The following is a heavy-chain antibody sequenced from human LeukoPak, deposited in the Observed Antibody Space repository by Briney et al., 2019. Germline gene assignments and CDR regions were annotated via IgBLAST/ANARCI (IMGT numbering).Heavy chain of an antibody. CDR3: ARVNFRDYRGYTWFEP. J-gene: IGHJ5*02. CDR1: GVTSGDYA. D-gene: IGHD3-10*01. CDR2: VRTKTHGGAP. Sequence: GGSLRLSCKGSGVTSGDYAVTWFRQAPGKGLEWVGFVRTKTHGGAPETAASVKGRFNVSRDDSEGIAYLQMTSLRTEDTAMYYCARVNFRDYRGYTWFEPWGQGTLVTVSS. V-gene: IGHV3-49*03.